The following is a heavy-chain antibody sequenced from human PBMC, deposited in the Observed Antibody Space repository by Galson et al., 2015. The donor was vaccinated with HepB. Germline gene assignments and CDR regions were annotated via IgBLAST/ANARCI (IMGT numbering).Heavy chain of an antibody. V-gene: IGHV1-18*04. CDR3: ARDRDYRFDC. CDR1: GYTFTSNG. Sequence: SVKVSCKASGYTFTSNGISWVRQTPRQGLEWLGWISAHGGNTKYAQKYQGRITLTRGTSTSTAYVELRSLRSDDTAVYYCARDRDYRFDCWGQGTLVTVSS. D-gene: IGHD4/OR15-4a*01. J-gene: IGHJ4*02. CDR2: ISAHGGNT.